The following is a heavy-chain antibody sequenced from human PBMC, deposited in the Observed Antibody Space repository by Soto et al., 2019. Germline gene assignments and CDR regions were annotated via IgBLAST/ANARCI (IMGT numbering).Heavy chain of an antibody. CDR2: INSEGSVS. J-gene: IGHJ6*03. V-gene: IGHV3-74*02. CDR3: ARGDCVGGTCYSLAGSFYYYMDV. Sequence: EVQLVESGGGLVQPGGSLRLSCAASGFTFSNYWMYWVRQAPGKGLEWVSRINSEGSVSSYADSVKGRLTISRDNVKNPLYLQMDSLRAEDTAVYYCARGDCVGGTCYSLAGSFYYYMDVWGKGTTVTVFS. D-gene: IGHD2-15*01. CDR1: GFTFSNYW.